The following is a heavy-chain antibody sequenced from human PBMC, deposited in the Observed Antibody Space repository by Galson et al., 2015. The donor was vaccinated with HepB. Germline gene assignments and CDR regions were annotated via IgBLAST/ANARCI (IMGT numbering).Heavy chain of an antibody. V-gene: IGHV3-33*01. D-gene: IGHD2-21*02. CDR2: IWYDGSNK. J-gene: IGHJ4*02. CDR1: GFTFSSYG. Sequence: SLRLSCAASGFTFSSYGMHWVRQAPGKGLEWVAVIWYDGSNKYYADSVKGRFTISRDNSKNTLYLQMNSLRAEDTAVYYCARDAHMTVPFDYWGQGTLVTVSS. CDR3: ARDAHMTVPFDY.